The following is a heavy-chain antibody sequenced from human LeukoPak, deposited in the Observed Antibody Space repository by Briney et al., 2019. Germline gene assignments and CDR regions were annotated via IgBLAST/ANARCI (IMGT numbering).Heavy chain of an antibody. CDR2: INPNSGGT. V-gene: IGHV1-2*02. Sequence: ASVKVSCKASGYTFTGYYMHWVRQAPGQGLEWMGWINPNSGGTNYAQKFQGRVTMTRDTSISTAYMELSRLRSDDTAVYYCARDGSGSYYYYYYYGVDVWGQGTTVTVSS. D-gene: IGHD3-10*01. CDR3: ARDGSGSYYYYYYYGVDV. CDR1: GYTFTGYY. J-gene: IGHJ6*02.